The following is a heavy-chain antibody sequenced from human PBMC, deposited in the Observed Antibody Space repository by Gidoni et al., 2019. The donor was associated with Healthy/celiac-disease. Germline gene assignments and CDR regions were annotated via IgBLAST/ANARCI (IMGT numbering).Heavy chain of an antibody. CDR2: IYYSGST. V-gene: IGHV4-39*01. Sequence: QLQLQESGPGLVKPPETLSLTCTVSGGSISSSSYYWVWIRQPPGKGLEWIGSIYYSGSTYYNPSLKSRVTISVDTSKNQFSLKLSSVTAADTAVYYCASLTTVTTNFDYWGQGTLVTVSS. D-gene: IGHD4-17*01. J-gene: IGHJ4*02. CDR1: GGSISSSSYY. CDR3: ASLTTVTTNFDY.